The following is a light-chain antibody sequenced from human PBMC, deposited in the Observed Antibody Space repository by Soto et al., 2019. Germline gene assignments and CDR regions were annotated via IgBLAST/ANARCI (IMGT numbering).Light chain of an antibody. CDR2: AAD. V-gene: IGKV1-39*01. Sequence: HLTQAPSLLSASVGDRVTITCRAGPSISSYLNWYQHKPGEAPKLLIFAADTLKSGVPSRFSGSGFNKEFTLTVTSLQPEDFATYYCQQNYDVPYTFGLGTRVEIK. CDR3: QQNYDVPYT. CDR1: PSISSY. J-gene: IGKJ2*01.